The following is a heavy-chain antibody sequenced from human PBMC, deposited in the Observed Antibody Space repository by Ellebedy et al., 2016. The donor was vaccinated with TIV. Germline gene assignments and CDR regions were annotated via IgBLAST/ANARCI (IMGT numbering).Heavy chain of an antibody. D-gene: IGHD3-10*01. CDR3: ARNFGASGLHDH. V-gene: IGHV3-48*02. J-gene: IGHJ4*02. CDR1: GFTFSSSS. Sequence: GESLKISCAASGFTFSSSSMNWVRQAPGKGLEWISYVSSSGNTVYYADSVQGRFTVSRDDAKNSLHLQMNSLRDEDTAMYYCARNFGASGLHDHWGQGIRVSVSS. CDR2: VSSSGNTV.